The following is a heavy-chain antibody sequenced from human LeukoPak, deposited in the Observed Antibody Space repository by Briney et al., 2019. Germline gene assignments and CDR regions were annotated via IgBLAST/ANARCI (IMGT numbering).Heavy chain of an antibody. D-gene: IGHD3-22*01. CDR1: GFTFSRYA. Sequence: GGSLRLSCAASGFTFSRYAMHWVRQAPGKGLEWVAVISYGGSNKYYADSVKGRSTISRDNSKNTLYLQMNSLRAEDTAVYYCANLNGPTYYYDSSGYYQLFDYWGQGTLVTVSS. V-gene: IGHV3-30-3*01. CDR3: ANLNGPTYYYDSSGYYQLFDY. CDR2: ISYGGSNK. J-gene: IGHJ4*02.